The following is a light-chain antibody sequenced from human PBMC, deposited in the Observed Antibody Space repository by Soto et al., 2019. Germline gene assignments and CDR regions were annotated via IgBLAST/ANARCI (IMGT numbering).Light chain of an antibody. CDR2: ATS. Sequence: EIVLTQSPGTLSLSPGERATLSCRASQSVGRDYLAWYQQKPGQAPRLLISATSSRASGIPDRFSGSGSGADFTLTISGLGPEDSAVYYCQQYGDSPAYTFGQGTKVDIK. J-gene: IGKJ2*01. V-gene: IGKV3-20*01. CDR1: QSVGRDY. CDR3: QQYGDSPAYT.